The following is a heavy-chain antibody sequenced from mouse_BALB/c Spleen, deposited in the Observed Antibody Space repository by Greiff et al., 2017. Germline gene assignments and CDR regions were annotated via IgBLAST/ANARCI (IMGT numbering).Heavy chain of an antibody. Sequence: QVQLKESGPDLVAPSQSLSISCTVSGFSFTSYGVHWVRQPPGKGLEWLVVIWSDGSTTYNSALKSRLSISKDNSKSQVFLKMNSLQTDDTAMYYCARSYDAYYYAMDYWGQGTSVTVSA. CDR2: IWSDGST. J-gene: IGHJ4*01. CDR3: ARSYDAYYYAMDY. CDR1: GFSFTSYG. V-gene: IGHV2-6*02. D-gene: IGHD2-12*01.